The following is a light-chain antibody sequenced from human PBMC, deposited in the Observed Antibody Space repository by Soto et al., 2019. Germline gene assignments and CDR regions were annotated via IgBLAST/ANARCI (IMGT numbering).Light chain of an antibody. Sequence: DIQMTQSPSTLSASIGDRVTITCRASQSITTRLTWYQQKPGKAPKLLIYDASRLESGVPSRFSGSGSGTEFTITISRLQTDDFATYYCQQYNTIRVTFGPGTKVDIK. CDR3: QQYNTIRVT. CDR1: QSITTR. CDR2: DAS. J-gene: IGKJ3*01. V-gene: IGKV1-5*01.